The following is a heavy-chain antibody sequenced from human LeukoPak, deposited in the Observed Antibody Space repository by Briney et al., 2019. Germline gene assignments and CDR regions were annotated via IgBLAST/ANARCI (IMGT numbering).Heavy chain of an antibody. V-gene: IGHV4-59*01. Sequence: SETLSLTCTVSGGSISSYYWSWIRQPPGKGLEWIGCIYYSGSTNYNPSLKSRVTISVDTSKNQFSLKLSSVTAADTAVYYCARESAPRYYYDSSGYHHYFDYWGQGTLVTVSS. CDR3: ARESAPRYYYDSSGYHHYFDY. CDR2: IYYSGST. J-gene: IGHJ4*02. D-gene: IGHD3-22*01. CDR1: GGSISSYY.